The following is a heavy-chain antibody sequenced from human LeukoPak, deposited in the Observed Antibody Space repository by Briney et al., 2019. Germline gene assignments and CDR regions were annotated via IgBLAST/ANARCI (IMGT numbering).Heavy chain of an antibody. CDR1: GFTFSSYS. Sequence: GGSLRLSCAASGFTFSSYSINWVRQAPGRGLEWVSSISSSSSHIYYADSVKGRFTISRDNAKNSLYLQVNSLGVEDTAVYYCVRGGAGATIDDYLDYWGQGTLVTVSS. V-gene: IGHV3-21*01. D-gene: IGHD6-25*01. CDR3: VRGGAGATIDDYLDY. J-gene: IGHJ4*02. CDR2: ISSSSSHI.